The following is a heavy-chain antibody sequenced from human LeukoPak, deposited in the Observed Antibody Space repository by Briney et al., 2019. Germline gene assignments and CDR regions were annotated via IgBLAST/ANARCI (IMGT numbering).Heavy chain of an antibody. Sequence: SETLSLTCAVYGGSFSGYYWSWIRQPPGKGLEWIGEINHSGSTNYNPSLKSRVTISVDTSKNQFSLKLSSVTAADTAVYYCAGGHLYYDILTGYYNYFDYWGQGTLVTVSS. CDR1: GGSFSGYY. J-gene: IGHJ4*02. D-gene: IGHD3-9*01. V-gene: IGHV4-34*01. CDR2: INHSGST. CDR3: AGGHLYYDILTGYYNYFDY.